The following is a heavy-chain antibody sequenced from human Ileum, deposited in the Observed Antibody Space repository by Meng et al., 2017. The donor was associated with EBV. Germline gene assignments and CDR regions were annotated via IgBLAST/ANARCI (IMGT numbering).Heavy chain of an antibody. J-gene: IGHJ4*02. V-gene: IGHV4-59*08. CDR3: ARGGWSLDY. D-gene: IGHD2-15*01. Sequence: QVQWQGLAPGLVKPSETLSLTCTVSGGSISSYYWSWIRQPPGKGLEWIGYIYYSGSTNYNPSLKSRVTISVDTSKNQFSLNLSSVTAADTAVYYCARGGWSLDYWGQGTLVTVSS. CDR2: IYYSGST. CDR1: GGSISSYY.